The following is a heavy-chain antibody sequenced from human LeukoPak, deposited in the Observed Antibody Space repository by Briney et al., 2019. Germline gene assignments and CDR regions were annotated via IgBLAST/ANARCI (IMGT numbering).Heavy chain of an antibody. CDR3: AREGLFGGVPAGHFDY. D-gene: IGHD3-16*01. Sequence: PSETLSLTCTVSRGSIFNYYWSWIRQPPGKGLEWIGYISYSGSTNYNPSLKSRVTISVDTSKHQFSLKLSSVTAADTAVYCCAREGLFGGVPAGHFDYWGQGTLVTVSS. CDR1: RGSIFNYY. J-gene: IGHJ4*02. CDR2: ISYSGST. V-gene: IGHV4-59*01.